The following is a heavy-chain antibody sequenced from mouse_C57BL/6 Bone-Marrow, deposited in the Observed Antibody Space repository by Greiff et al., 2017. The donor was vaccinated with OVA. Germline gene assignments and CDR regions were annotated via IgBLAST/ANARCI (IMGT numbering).Heavy chain of an antibody. J-gene: IGHJ3*01. D-gene: IGHD2-4*01. Sequence: QVKLQQSGAELVRPGASVTLSCKASGYTFTDYEMHWVKQTPVHGLEWIGAIDPETGGTAYNQKFKGKAILTADKSSSTAYMELRSLTSEDSAVYYCTRRLRRGAWFAYWGQGTLVTVSA. CDR1: GYTFTDYE. V-gene: IGHV1-15*01. CDR2: IDPETGGT. CDR3: TRRLRRGAWFAY.